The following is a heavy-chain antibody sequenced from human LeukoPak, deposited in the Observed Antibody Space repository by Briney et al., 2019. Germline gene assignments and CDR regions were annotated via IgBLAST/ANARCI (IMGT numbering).Heavy chain of an antibody. CDR3: ARDDVVRDVDSSGYYYVY. CDR2: ISSSGSTI. J-gene: IGHJ4*02. Sequence: PGGSLRLSCAASGFTFSDYYMSWIRQAPGKGLEWVSYISSSGSTIYYADSVKGRFTISRDNAKNSLYLQMNSLRAEDTAVYYCARDDVVRDVDSSGYYYVYWGQGTLVTVSS. D-gene: IGHD3-22*01. V-gene: IGHV3-11*04. CDR1: GFTFSDYY.